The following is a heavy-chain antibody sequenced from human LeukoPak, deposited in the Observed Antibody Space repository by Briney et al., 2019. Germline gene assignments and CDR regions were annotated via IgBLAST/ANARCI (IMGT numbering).Heavy chain of an antibody. J-gene: IGHJ4*02. CDR3: AKDSGAADFDY. V-gene: IGHV3-43*01. CDR1: GFTFDDYT. D-gene: IGHD6-13*01. CDR2: ISWGGGST. Sequence: GGSLRLSCAASGFTFDDYTMHWVRQAPGKGLEWVSLISWGGGSTYYADSVKGRFTISRDNSKNSLYLQMNSLRTEDTALYYCAKDSGAADFDYWGQGTLVTVSS.